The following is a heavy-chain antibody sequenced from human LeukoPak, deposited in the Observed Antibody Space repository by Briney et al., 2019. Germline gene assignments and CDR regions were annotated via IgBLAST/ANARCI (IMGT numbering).Heavy chain of an antibody. D-gene: IGHD3-22*01. CDR3: AATSYYYDSSGSRQRYDY. V-gene: IGHV1-2*02. Sequence: ASVKVSCKASGYTFTDYYMHWVRQAPGQGLEWMGWINPSSGGTNYAQKFQGRVTVTRDTSISTAYMELSSLRSEDTAVYYCAATSYYYDSSGSRQRYDYWGQGTLVTVSS. CDR1: GYTFTDYY. J-gene: IGHJ4*02. CDR2: INPSSGGT.